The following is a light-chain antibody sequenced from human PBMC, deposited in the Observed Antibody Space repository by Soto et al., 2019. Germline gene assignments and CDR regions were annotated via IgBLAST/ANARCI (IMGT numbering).Light chain of an antibody. Sequence: EIVLTQTPGTLSLSPGERSTLSCRASQSVSSNYLAWYQQKPGQAPRLLIYGASSRATGIPDRFSGSGSGTDFTLTISRLEAEDVAVYYCQQYGSSPVTFGQGTKVDIK. J-gene: IGKJ1*01. CDR3: QQYGSSPVT. CDR1: QSVSSNY. CDR2: GAS. V-gene: IGKV3-20*01.